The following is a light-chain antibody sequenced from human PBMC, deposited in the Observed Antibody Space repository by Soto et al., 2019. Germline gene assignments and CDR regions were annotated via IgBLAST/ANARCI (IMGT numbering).Light chain of an antibody. J-gene: IGKJ5*01. CDR3: QQLNSYPIT. CDR2: AAS. V-gene: IGKV1-9*01. Sequence: DIQMTQSPSSLSASVGDRVTITCRASQGISSYLVWYQQKPGKAPKLLIYAASTLQSGVPSRFSGSGSGTDFTLTISSLQPEDFATYYCQQLNSYPITFGQGTRLEI. CDR1: QGISSY.